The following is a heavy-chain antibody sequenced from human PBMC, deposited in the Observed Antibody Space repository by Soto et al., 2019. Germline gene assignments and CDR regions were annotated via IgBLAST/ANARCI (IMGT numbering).Heavy chain of an antibody. J-gene: IGHJ3*02. Sequence: EVQLVESGGGLVQPGGSLRLSCAASGFTFSSYEMNWVRQAPGKGLEWVSYISSSGSTIYYADSVKGRFTISRDNAKNSLYLQMNSLRAEDTAVYYCASLVVYSSSPGAFDIWGQGTMVTVSS. CDR3: ASLVVYSSSPGAFDI. CDR2: ISSSGSTI. V-gene: IGHV3-48*03. D-gene: IGHD6-6*01. CDR1: GFTFSSYE.